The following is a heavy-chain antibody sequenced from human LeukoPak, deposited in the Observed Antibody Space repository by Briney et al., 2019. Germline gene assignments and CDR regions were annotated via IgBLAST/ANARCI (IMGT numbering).Heavy chain of an antibody. V-gene: IGHV4-39*07. CDR1: GGSISSSSYY. CDR3: ARRVSSHYYGMDV. D-gene: IGHD4-23*01. J-gene: IGHJ6*02. Sequence: PSETLSLTCTVSGGSISSSSYYWGWIRQPPGKGLEWIGSIYYSGSTYYNPSLKSRVTISVDTSKNQFSLKLSSVTAADTAVYYCARRVSSHYYGMDVWGQGTTVTVSS. CDR2: IYYSGST.